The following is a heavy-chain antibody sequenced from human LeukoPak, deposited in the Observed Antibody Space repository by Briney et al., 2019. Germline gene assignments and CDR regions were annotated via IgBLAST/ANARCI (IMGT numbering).Heavy chain of an antibody. CDR1: GFTFSSYW. V-gene: IGHV3-7*03. CDR2: VKQDESEK. Sequence: GGSLRLSCVASGFTFSSYWMAWVRRAPGTGLEWVANVKQDESEKHYIDSVKGRFTISRDNAKNSVYLQMNSLRAEDTAVYYCAGESCSSTSCYVNWFDPWGQGTLVTVSS. J-gene: IGHJ5*02. CDR3: AGESCSSTSCYVNWFDP. D-gene: IGHD2-2*01.